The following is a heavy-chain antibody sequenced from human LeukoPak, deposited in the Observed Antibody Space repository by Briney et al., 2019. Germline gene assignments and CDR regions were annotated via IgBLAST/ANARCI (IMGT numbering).Heavy chain of an antibody. CDR3: ARVRVGATTTFDY. V-gene: IGHV4-61*02. CDR1: GGFISSGSYY. D-gene: IGHD1-26*01. CDR2: IYTSGST. Sequence: SETLSLTCTVSGGFISSGSYYWSWIRQPAGKGLEWIGRIYTSGSTNYNPSLKSRVTISVDTSKNQFSLKLSSVTAADTAMYYCARVRVGATTTFDYWGQGTLVTVSS. J-gene: IGHJ4*02.